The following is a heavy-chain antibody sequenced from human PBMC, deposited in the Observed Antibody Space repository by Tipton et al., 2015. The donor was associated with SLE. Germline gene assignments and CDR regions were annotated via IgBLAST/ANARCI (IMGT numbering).Heavy chain of an antibody. CDR2: IYYSGST. Sequence: TLSLTCTVSGGSISSHYWSWIRQPPGKGLEWIGYIYYSGSTNYNPSLKSRVTISVDTSKNQFSLKLSSVTAADTAVYYCAREYSSGWYGYFDYWGQGTLVTVSS. J-gene: IGHJ4*02. D-gene: IGHD6-19*01. CDR1: GGSISSHY. V-gene: IGHV4-59*11. CDR3: AREYSSGWYGYFDY.